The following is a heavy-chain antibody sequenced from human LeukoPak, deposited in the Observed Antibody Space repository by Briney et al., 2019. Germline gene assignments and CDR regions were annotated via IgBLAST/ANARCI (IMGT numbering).Heavy chain of an antibody. J-gene: IGHJ6*02. CDR2: VYYGGDT. Sequence: PSETLSLTRTVSGDSITSTGVYWGWVRQPPGKGLEWAVCVYYGGDTYYNPSLKSRVTISVDTSKNQFSLSLSSVTAADTALYYCARLFSSGWPYFYGLDAWGQGTTVTVSS. CDR1: GDSITSTGVY. CDR3: ARLFSSGWPYFYGLDA. V-gene: IGHV4-39*01. D-gene: IGHD6-19*01.